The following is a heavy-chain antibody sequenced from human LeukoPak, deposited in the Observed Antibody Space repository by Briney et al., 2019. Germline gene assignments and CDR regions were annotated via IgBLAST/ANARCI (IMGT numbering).Heavy chain of an antibody. CDR2: TYYRSRWYN. Sequence: SQTLSLTCAISGDSVSSNSAAWNWIRQPPSRGLEWLGRTYYRSRWYNDYAVSVKSRITINPDTSKNQFSLQLNSVTPEDTAVYYCARVDTTGTTKIHAFDIWGQGTMVTVSS. CDR1: GDSVSSNSAA. V-gene: IGHV6-1*01. CDR3: ARVDTTGTTKIHAFDI. J-gene: IGHJ3*02. D-gene: IGHD1-1*01.